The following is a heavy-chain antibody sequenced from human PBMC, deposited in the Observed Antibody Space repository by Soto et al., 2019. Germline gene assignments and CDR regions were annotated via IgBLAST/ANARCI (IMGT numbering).Heavy chain of an antibody. CDR3: VRLVGNSWLDY. J-gene: IGHJ4*02. D-gene: IGHD3-9*01. CDR2: TYYRSQWHY. Sequence: SQTLSLTCAISGDSVSLNSAVWNWIRQSPSRGLEWLGRTYYRSQWHYEYAVSVQSRISIDPDTSKNQFSLQLNSVTPEDTAVYYCVRLVGNSWLDYWGQGTLVTVSS. V-gene: IGHV6-1*01. CDR1: GDSVSLNSAV.